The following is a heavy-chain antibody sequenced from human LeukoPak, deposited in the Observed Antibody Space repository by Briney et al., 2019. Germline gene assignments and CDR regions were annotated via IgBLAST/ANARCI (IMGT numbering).Heavy chain of an antibody. J-gene: IGHJ1*01. Sequence: GGSLRLSCAASGFTVSNNRLSWVRQAPGMGLEWVSTIYSDGNTYYPDSVKGRFTISRDGSKNTLYLQLNSLRTEDTAIYYCVRERGGSNSEHWGQGTLVTVSS. CDR2: IYSDGNT. D-gene: IGHD1-26*01. CDR1: GFTVSNNR. CDR3: VRERGGSNSEH. V-gene: IGHV3-53*01.